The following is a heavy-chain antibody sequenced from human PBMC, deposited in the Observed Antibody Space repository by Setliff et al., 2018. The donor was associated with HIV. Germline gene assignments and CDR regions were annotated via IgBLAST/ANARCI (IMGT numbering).Heavy chain of an antibody. Sequence: SETLSLTCTVSGGSISSHYWSWIRQPPGKGLEWIGYIYYSGSTNYNPSPKSRVTISVDTSKNQFSLKLSSVTAADTAVYYCARQITMVRGVYQPYYYYYMDVWGKGTTVTSP. J-gene: IGHJ6*03. CDR3: ARQITMVRGVYQPYYYYYMDV. D-gene: IGHD3-10*01. V-gene: IGHV4-59*08. CDR1: GGSISSHY. CDR2: IYYSGST.